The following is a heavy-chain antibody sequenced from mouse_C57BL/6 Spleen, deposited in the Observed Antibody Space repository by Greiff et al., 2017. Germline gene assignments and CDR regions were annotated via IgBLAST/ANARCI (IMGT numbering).Heavy chain of an antibody. V-gene: IGHV1-22*01. CDR1: GYTFTDYN. CDR3: AIEVITTYDY. Sequence: EVQLQQSGPELVKPGASVKMSCKASGYTFTDYNMHWVKQSHGKSLEWIGYINPNNGGTSYNQKFKGKATLTVNKSSSTAYMELRSLTSEDSAVYYCAIEVITTYDYWGQGTTLTVSS. D-gene: IGHD1-1*01. J-gene: IGHJ2*01. CDR2: INPNNGGT.